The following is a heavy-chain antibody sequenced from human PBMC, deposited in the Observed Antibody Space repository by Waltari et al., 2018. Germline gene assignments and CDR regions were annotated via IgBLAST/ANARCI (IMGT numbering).Heavy chain of an antibody. Sequence: EVQLVESGGGLVQPGGSLRLSCAASGFTFSSYEMNWVRQAPGKGLEWVSYISSSGSTRYYADSGKGGFTISRDNAKNSLYLQMDSLRAEDTAVYYCARAGSSGWTKGYYYDSSGTFDYWGQGTLVTVSS. CDR1: GFTFSSYE. CDR3: ARAGSSGWTKGYYYDSSGTFDY. J-gene: IGHJ4*02. V-gene: IGHV3-48*03. CDR2: ISSSGSTR. D-gene: IGHD3-22*01.